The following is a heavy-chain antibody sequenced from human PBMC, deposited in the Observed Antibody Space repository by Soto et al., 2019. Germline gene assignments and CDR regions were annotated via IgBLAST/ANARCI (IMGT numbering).Heavy chain of an antibody. J-gene: IGHJ4*02. V-gene: IGHV3-21*01. D-gene: IGHD3-9*01. CDR3: ARDLPERYYDILTRYSRAYFDY. CDR1: GFTFSSYS. CDR2: ISSSSSYI. Sequence: PGGSLRLSCAASGFTFSSYSMNWVRQAPGKGLEWVSSISSSSSYIYYADSMKGRFTISRDNAKNSLYLQMNSLRAEDTAVYYCARDLPERYYDILTRYSRAYFDYWGQGTLVTVSS.